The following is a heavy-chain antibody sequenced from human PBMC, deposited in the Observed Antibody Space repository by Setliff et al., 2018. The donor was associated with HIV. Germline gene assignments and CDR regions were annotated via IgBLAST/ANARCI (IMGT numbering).Heavy chain of an antibody. CDR2: MNPNSGNT. Sequence: ASVKVSCKPSGSTFSTYDINWVRQATGQGLEWMGWMNPNSGNTGYAQKFRGRVTMTRNTSISTAYMELSSLRSDDTAVYYCASSWSRIRYYGMDVWGQGTTVT. J-gene: IGHJ6*02. V-gene: IGHV1-8*01. CDR3: ASSWSRIRYYGMDV. D-gene: IGHD6-13*01. CDR1: GSTFSTYD.